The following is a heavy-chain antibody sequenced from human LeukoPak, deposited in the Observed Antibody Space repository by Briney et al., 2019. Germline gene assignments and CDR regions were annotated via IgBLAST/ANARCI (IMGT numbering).Heavy chain of an antibody. J-gene: IGHJ4*02. V-gene: IGHV3-72*01. CDR2: SRNKVNSYTT. CDR1: GFTFSDHY. D-gene: IGHD4/OR15-4a*01. Sequence: GGSLRLSCAASGFTFSDHYIDWARQAPGKGLELVGRSRNKVNSYTTAYAASVIGRFTVSRDDLSATVYLQMNSLKTEDTAVYYCTRSMYGEGRRIIDFDYWGQGTLLTVSS. CDR3: TRSMYGEGRRIIDFDY.